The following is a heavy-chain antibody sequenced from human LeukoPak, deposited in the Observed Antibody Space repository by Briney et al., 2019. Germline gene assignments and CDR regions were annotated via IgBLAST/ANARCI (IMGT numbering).Heavy chain of an antibody. CDR1: GGSFSGYY. D-gene: IGHD6-6*01. V-gene: IGHV4-34*01. CDR2: INHSGST. Sequence: PSETLSLTCAVYGGSFSGYYWSWIRQPPGKGLEWIGEINHSGSTNYNPSLKSRVTISVDTSKNQLSLKVSSVTAADTAMYYCARHSGSSSYFDYWGQGTLVTVSS. CDR3: ARHSGSSSYFDY. J-gene: IGHJ4*02.